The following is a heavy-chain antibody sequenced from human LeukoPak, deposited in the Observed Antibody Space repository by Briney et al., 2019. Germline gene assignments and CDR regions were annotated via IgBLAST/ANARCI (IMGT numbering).Heavy chain of an antibody. CDR3: AMARITIFGVVLDY. D-gene: IGHD3-3*01. CDR2: IYTSGST. CDR1: GGSISSGSYY. Sequence: SETLSLTCTVSGGSISSGSYYWSWIRQPGGKGEEWIGRIYTSGSTNYNPSLKSRVTISVDTSKNQFSLKLSSVTAADTAVYYCAMARITIFGVVLDYWGQGTLVTASS. J-gene: IGHJ4*02. V-gene: IGHV4-61*02.